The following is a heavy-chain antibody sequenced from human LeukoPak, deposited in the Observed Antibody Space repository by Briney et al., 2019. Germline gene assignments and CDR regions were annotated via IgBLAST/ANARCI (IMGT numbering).Heavy chain of an antibody. V-gene: IGHV4-61*02. CDR3: ARSRVRGVINAYYYFDY. CDR2: IYTSGST. CDR1: GGSISSGSYY. J-gene: IGHJ4*02. Sequence: SETLSLTCTVSGGSISSGSYYWSWIRQPAGKGLEWIGRIYTSGSTNYNPSLKSRVTISVDTSKNQFSLKLSSVTAADTAVYYCARSRVRGVINAYYYFDYWGQGTLVTVSS. D-gene: IGHD3-10*01.